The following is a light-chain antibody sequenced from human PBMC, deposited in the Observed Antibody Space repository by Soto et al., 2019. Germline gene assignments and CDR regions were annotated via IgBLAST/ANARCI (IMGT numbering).Light chain of an antibody. CDR1: SSDVGGYNY. V-gene: IGLV2-11*01. Sequence: QSALTQPRSVSGSPGQSVTISCTGTSSDVGGYNYVSWYQQHPGKAPKLMIYXVSKRPSGVPDRFSGSKSGNTASLTISGLQAEDEADYYCCSYAGSYTWVLGGGTKLTVL. CDR3: CSYAGSYTWV. CDR2: XVS. J-gene: IGLJ3*02.